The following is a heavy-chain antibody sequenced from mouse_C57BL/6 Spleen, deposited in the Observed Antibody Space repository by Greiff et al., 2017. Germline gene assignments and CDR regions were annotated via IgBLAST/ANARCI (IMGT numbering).Heavy chain of an antibody. CDR2: IYPGDGDT. V-gene: IGHV1-82*01. J-gene: IGHJ2*01. CDR1: GYAFSSSW. CDR3: ARGYFEY. Sequence: VQLQQSGPELVKPGASVKISCKASGYAFSSSWMNWVKQRPGKGLEWIGRIYPGDGDTNYNGKFKGKATLTADKSSSTAYMQLSSLTSEDSAVCFCARGYFEYWGQGTTLTVSS.